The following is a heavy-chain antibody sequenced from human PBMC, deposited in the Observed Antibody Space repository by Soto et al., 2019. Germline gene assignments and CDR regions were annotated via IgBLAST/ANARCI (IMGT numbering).Heavy chain of an antibody. CDR1: GFTFSSYS. CDR3: ARAQVCSGYYHEGAFDI. Sequence: PVASLRLSCAASGFTFSSYSMNWVRQAPGKGLEWVSYIRSRSSTIYYADSVKGRFTISTDNAKNSLYLQMNSLRDEYTAVYYCARAQVCSGYYHEGAFDIWGKGTMVTVS. J-gene: IGHJ3*02. V-gene: IGHV3-48*02. D-gene: IGHD3-22*01. CDR2: IRSRSSTI.